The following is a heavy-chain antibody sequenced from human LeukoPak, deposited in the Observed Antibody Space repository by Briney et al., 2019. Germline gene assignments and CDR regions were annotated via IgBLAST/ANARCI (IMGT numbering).Heavy chain of an antibody. CDR2: ISYDGSKK. Sequence: GGSLRLSCAASGFTFSNYAMHWVRQAPGKGLEWVAVISYDGSKKDYADSVKGRFTISRDNAKNTLYLQMNSLRAEDTAVYYCAKVELLLEINVGVSHLDSWGQGIQVTVSS. V-gene: IGHV3-30*04. D-gene: IGHD2-15*01. J-gene: IGHJ4*02. CDR1: GFTFSNYA. CDR3: AKVELLLEINVGVSHLDS.